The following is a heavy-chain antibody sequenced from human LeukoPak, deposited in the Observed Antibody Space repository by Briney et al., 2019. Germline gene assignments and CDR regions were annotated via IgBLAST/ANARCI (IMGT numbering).Heavy chain of an antibody. Sequence: PGGSLRLSCAASGFTVSSNYMSWVRQAPGKGLEWVSVIYSCGSTYYADSVKGRLTISRDNSKNTLYLQINSLRAEDTAVYYCARVRNGGYCSSTSYEFDHWGQGTLVTVSS. D-gene: IGHD2-2*01. CDR1: GFTVSSNY. J-gene: IGHJ4*02. CDR2: IYSCGST. CDR3: ARVRNGGYCSSTSYEFDH. V-gene: IGHV3-66*03.